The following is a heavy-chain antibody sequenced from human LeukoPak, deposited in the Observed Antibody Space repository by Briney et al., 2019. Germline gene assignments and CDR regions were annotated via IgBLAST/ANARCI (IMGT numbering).Heavy chain of an antibody. Sequence: GSLRFSCAASGFTVSSNYMSWVRQAPGKGLEWVSVIYSGGSTYYADSVKGRFTISRDNSKNTLYLQMNSLRAEDTAVYYCARAVYDSSGYYYVFDYWGQGTLVTVSS. CDR3: ARAVYDSSGYYYVFDY. V-gene: IGHV3-53*01. D-gene: IGHD3-22*01. CDR2: IYSGGST. CDR1: GFTVSSNY. J-gene: IGHJ4*02.